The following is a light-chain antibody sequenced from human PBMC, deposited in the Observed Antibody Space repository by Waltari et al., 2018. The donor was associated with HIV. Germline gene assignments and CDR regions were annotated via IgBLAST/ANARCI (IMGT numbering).Light chain of an antibody. V-gene: IGKV1-9*01. CDR2: GAS. CDR3: QQYNSYPVT. Sequence: DIQLTQSPSFLSASVGDRVTITCRASQCISSHLAWYQQKPATAPILLIYGASTLESGVPARFRGSRYETQFTLTISSLQAEDFATYYCQQYNSYPVTFGGGTKVEIK. J-gene: IGKJ4*01. CDR1: QCISSH.